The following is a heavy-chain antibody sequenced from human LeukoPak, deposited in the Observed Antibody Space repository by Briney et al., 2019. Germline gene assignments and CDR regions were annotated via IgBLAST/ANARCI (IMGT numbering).Heavy chain of an antibody. V-gene: IGHV4-39*01. J-gene: IGHJ5*02. CDR1: GGSISSSSYY. CDR3: ARHAQSLRRGVDWLDP. CDR2: IYYSGST. D-gene: IGHD4-17*01. Sequence: KPSETLSLTCTVSGGSISSSSYYWGWIRQPPGKGLEWIGSIYYSGSTYYNPSLKSRVTISVDTSKNQFSLKLSSVTAADTAVYYCARHAQSLRRGVDWLDPWGQGTLVTASS.